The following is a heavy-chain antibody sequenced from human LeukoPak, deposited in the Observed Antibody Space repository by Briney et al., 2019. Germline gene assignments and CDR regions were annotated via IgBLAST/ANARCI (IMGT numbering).Heavy chain of an antibody. Sequence: PGGSLRLSCAASGFTFSSYEMNWVRQAPGKGLEWVSAITGSGGSTYYADSVKGRFTISRDNSKNTLYLQMNSLRAEDTAVYYCATGPLYSGSGSYVYWGQGTLVTVSS. CDR3: ATGPLYSGSGSYVY. J-gene: IGHJ4*02. CDR2: ITGSGGST. V-gene: IGHV3-23*01. D-gene: IGHD3-10*01. CDR1: GFTFSSYE.